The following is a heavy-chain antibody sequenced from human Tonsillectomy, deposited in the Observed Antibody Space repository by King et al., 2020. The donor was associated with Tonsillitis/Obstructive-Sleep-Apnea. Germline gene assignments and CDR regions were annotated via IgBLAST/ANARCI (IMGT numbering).Heavy chain of an antibody. CDR2: INSDGSST. D-gene: IGHD3-22*01. Sequence: EVQLVESGGGLVQPGGSLRLSCAASGFTFSSYWMHWVRQAPGKGLVWVSRINSDGSSTSYADSVKGRFTFSRDNAKNTLYLQMNSLRAEDTAVYYCARVPRGDYYDSSGYYEDLPDYWGQGTLVTVSS. CDR3: ARVPRGDYYDSSGYYEDLPDY. J-gene: IGHJ4*02. CDR1: GFTFSSYW. V-gene: IGHV3-74*01.